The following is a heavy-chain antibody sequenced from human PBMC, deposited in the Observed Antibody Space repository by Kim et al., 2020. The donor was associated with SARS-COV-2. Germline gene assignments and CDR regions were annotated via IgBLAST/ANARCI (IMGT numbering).Heavy chain of an antibody. CDR2: INPSGGST. CDR1: GYTFTSYY. D-gene: IGHD6-19*01. Sequence: ASVKVSCKASGYTFTSYYMHWVRQAPGQGLEWMGIINPSGGSTSYAQKFQGRVTMTRDTSTSTVYMELSSLRSEDTAVYYCAREGSSGWYEEDWFDPWGQGILVTVSS. CDR3: AREGSSGWYEEDWFDP. V-gene: IGHV1-46*01. J-gene: IGHJ5*02.